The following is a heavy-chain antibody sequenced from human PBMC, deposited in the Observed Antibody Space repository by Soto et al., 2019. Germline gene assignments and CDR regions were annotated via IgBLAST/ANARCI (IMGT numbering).Heavy chain of an antibody. CDR3: ATHHPLDTAMVLSY. J-gene: IGHJ4*02. D-gene: IGHD5-18*01. CDR1: VYSFTNYW. V-gene: IGHV5-51*01. Sequence: GESLKISCKGSVYSFTNYWTCWVRQMPGKGPEWMGIIYPGDSDTRYSPSFQRHVTISADNSISTAYLQWSSLQASDTAMYYCATHHPLDTAMVLSYWGQGTLVTVSS. CDR2: IYPGDSDT.